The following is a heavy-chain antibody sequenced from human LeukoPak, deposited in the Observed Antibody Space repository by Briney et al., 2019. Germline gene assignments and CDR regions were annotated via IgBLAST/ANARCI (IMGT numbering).Heavy chain of an antibody. D-gene: IGHD4-23*01. Sequence: SETLSLTCTVSGGSISSGDYYWRWIRQPPGKGLEWIGYIYYSGSTYYNPSLKSRITISVDTSKNQFSLKLSSVTAADTAVYYCARDLLNEGNHLDYWGQGTLVTVSS. CDR3: ARDLLNEGNHLDY. CDR2: IYYSGST. J-gene: IGHJ4*02. CDR1: GGSISSGDYY. V-gene: IGHV4-30-4*01.